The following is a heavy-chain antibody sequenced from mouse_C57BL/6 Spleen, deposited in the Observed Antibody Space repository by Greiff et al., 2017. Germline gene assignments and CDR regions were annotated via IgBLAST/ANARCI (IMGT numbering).Heavy chain of an antibody. CDR3: ARGGYYYGSSSYYFDY. J-gene: IGHJ2*01. V-gene: IGHV1-59*01. Sequence: QVQLQQPGAELVMPGASVKLSCKASGYTFTSYWMHWVKQRPGQGLEWIGVIDPSDSYTNYNQKFKGKATLTVDTSSSTAYMQLSSLTSEDSAVYYCARGGYYYGSSSYYFDYWGQGTTLTVSS. CDR2: IDPSDSYT. D-gene: IGHD1-1*01. CDR1: GYTFTSYW.